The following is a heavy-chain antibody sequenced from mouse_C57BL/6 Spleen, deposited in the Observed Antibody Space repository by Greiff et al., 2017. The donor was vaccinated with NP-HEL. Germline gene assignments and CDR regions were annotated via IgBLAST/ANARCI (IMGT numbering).Heavy chain of an antibody. D-gene: IGHD2-4*01. CDR1: GFSLTSYG. J-gene: IGHJ4*01. Sequence: QVQLKQSGPGLVQPSQSLSITCTVSGFSLTSYGVHWVRQSPGKGLEWLGVIWSGGSTDYNAAFISRLSISKDNSKSQVFFKMNSLQADDTSIYYCARSPYDYDGIYAMDYWGQGTSVTVSS. V-gene: IGHV2-2*01. CDR3: ARSPYDYDGIYAMDY. CDR2: IWSGGST.